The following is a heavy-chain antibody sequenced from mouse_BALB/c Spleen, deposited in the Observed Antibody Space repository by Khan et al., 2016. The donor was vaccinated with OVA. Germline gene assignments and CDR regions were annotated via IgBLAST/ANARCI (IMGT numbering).Heavy chain of an antibody. CDR2: INTYTGEP. CDR3: ARPPYFSYVMGY. Sequence: QIQLVQSGPELKKPGETVKISCKASGYTFTNYGMNWVKQAPGRGFKWMGWINTYTGEPTYADDFKGRFVFSLETSARPAYLQINNLKNEDTATYFCARPPYFSYVMGYWGQGTSVTVSS. J-gene: IGHJ4*01. V-gene: IGHV9-3-1*01. D-gene: IGHD2-10*01. CDR1: GYTFTNYG.